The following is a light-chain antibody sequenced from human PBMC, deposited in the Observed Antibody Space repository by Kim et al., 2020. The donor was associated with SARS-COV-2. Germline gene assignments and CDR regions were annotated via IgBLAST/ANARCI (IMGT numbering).Light chain of an antibody. CDR2: GAS. CDR1: QDIDTD. J-gene: IGKJ1*01. Sequence: VPPGEGATLSCRASQDIDTDLAWYQQNPGQAPKVLIYGASSRATSIPARFSGTGSGSDFSLTISSLQSEDFAVYYCQQYRNWPRTFGQGTKVDIK. V-gene: IGKV3-15*01. CDR3: QQYRNWPRT.